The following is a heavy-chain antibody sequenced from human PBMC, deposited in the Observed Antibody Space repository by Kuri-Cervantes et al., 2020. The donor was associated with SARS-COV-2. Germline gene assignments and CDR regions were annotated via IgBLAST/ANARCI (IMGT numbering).Heavy chain of an antibody. CDR2: ISYDGSNK. J-gene: IGHJ4*02. V-gene: IGHV3-30*04. Sequence: GESLKISCAASGFTFSSYAMHWVRQAPGKGLEWVAVISYDGSNKYYADSVKGRFTISRDNSKNTLYLQMNSLRAGDTAVYYCARDPDATDSYGFDYWGQGTLVTVSS. CDR1: GFTFSSYA. CDR3: ARDPDATDSYGFDY. D-gene: IGHD5-18*01.